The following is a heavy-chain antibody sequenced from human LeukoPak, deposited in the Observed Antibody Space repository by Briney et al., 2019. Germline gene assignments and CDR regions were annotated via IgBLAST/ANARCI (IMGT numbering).Heavy chain of an antibody. J-gene: IGHJ3*02. CDR3: ARSRGLGNYGLWAFDI. D-gene: IGHD4-17*01. CDR2: IGAAGDP. Sequence: PGGSLRLSCAGSGFTLSSYAMHWVRQPTGKSLEWVSAIGAAGDPYYAGSVKGRFTISRQTGKNSLYLQMNSLRPGDTAIYYCARSRGLGNYGLWAFDIWGQGTMVTVSS. V-gene: IGHV3-13*05. CDR1: GFTLSSYA.